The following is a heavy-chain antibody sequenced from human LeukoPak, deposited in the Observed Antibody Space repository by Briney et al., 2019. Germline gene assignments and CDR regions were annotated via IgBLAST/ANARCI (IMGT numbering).Heavy chain of an antibody. V-gene: IGHV3-7*01. CDR3: ARRLGDF. Sequence: GGSLRLSCAASGFTFSNYWMSWVRQAPGKGLEWVANIKQDGSEKYYVDSVKGRFTISRDNAKNSLYPQMNSLRAEDTAVYYCARRLGDFWGQGTLVTVSS. J-gene: IGHJ4*02. CDR1: GFTFSNYW. CDR2: IKQDGSEK. D-gene: IGHD3-3*01.